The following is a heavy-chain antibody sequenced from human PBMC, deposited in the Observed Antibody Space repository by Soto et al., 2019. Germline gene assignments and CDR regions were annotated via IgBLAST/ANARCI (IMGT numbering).Heavy chain of an antibody. CDR1: GFTFDDYT. D-gene: IGHD4-4*01. CDR2: ISWDGGST. CDR3: AKDTRAMTTVTTFDY. V-gene: IGHV3-43*01. Sequence: PGGSLRLSCAASGFTFDDYTMHWVRQAPGKGLEWVSLISWDGGSTYYADSVKGRFTISRDSSKNSLYLQMNSLRTEDTAFYYCAKDTRAMTTVTTFDYWGQGTLVTVSS. J-gene: IGHJ4*02.